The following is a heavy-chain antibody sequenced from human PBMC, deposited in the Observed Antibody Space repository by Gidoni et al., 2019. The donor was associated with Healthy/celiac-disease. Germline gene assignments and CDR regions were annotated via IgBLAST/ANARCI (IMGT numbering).Heavy chain of an antibody. CDR3: ARRAPYCSGGSCYDDAFDI. V-gene: IGHV5-51*01. CDR2: IYPGDSDT. Sequence: EVQLLQSGAAVKKPGESMKISCKGSGYSFTIYWLGWVRQMPGKGLEWMGIIYPGDSDTSYSPSFQGQVTISANKSISTAYLQWSSLKASDTAMYYCARRAPYCSGGSCYDDAFDIWGQGTMVTVSS. CDR1: GYSFTIYW. D-gene: IGHD2-15*01. J-gene: IGHJ3*02.